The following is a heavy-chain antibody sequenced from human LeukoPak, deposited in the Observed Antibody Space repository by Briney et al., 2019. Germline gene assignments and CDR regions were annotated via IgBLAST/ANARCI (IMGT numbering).Heavy chain of an antibody. CDR1: GFTFSSYG. D-gene: IGHD2-21*02. V-gene: IGHV3-30*02. CDR3: ANDPCGGDCYYFDY. J-gene: IGHJ4*02. Sequence: GGSLRLSCAASGFTFSSYGMHWVRQAPGKGLEWVAFIRYDGSNKYYADSVKGRFTISRDNSKNTLYLQMNSLRAEDTAVYYCANDPCGGDCYYFDYWGQGTLVTVSS. CDR2: IRYDGSNK.